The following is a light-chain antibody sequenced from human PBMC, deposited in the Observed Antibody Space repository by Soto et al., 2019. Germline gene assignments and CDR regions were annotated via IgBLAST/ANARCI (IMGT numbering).Light chain of an antibody. CDR1: SANIGSNF. CDR3: GAWDDSLSVVL. J-gene: IGLJ2*01. Sequence: QSVLTQPPSVSAAPGQKVTISCSGSSANIGSNFVSWYQQLPGTAPKLVIYDSDRRPSEIPDRFYGSKSGTSATLDITGLQTGDEADYYCGAWDDSLSVVLFGGGTKLTVL. CDR2: DSD. V-gene: IGLV1-51*01.